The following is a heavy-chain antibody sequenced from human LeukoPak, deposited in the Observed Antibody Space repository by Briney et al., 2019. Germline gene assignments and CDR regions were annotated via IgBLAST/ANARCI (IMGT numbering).Heavy chain of an antibody. CDR1: GFTFSSYA. Sequence: PGGSLRLSCAASGFTFSSYAMQWVSQAPGKGLEWGAVISYDGSNKYYADSVKGRFTISRDNSKNTLDLQMNSLRAEDTAVYYCARVYRSGSYYGYYYYYGMDVWGQGTTVTVSS. D-gene: IGHD1-26*01. CDR2: ISYDGSNK. V-gene: IGHV3-30*04. CDR3: ARVYRSGSYYGYYYYYGMDV. J-gene: IGHJ6*02.